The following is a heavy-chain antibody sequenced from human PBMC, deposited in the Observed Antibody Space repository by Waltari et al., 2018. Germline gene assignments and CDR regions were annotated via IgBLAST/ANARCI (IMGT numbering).Heavy chain of an antibody. CDR2: IYYSGST. CDR3: ARGGGSYSSSWYSFGVYYYMDV. V-gene: IGHV4-59*01. J-gene: IGHJ6*03. CDR1: GGSISSYY. Sequence: QVQLQESGPGLVKPSETLSLTCTVSGGSISSYYWSWIRQPPGKGLEWIGYIYYSGSTNYNPSHKSRVNISVDTSKNQFSLKLSSVTAADTAVYYCARGGGSYSSSWYSFGVYYYMDVWGKGTTVTVSS. D-gene: IGHD6-13*01.